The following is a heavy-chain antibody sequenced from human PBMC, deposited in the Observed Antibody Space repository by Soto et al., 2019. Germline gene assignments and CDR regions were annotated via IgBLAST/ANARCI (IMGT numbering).Heavy chain of an antibody. V-gene: IGHV4-59*01. J-gene: IGHJ4*02. CDR3: ARGKYYDSSGYSAGNY. Sequence: PSEPLSLTCTVSGGSMSSYYWNWIRQPPGKGLEWIGYIYYSGSTNYNPSLKSRVTISVDTSKKQFSLKLISVTAADTAVYYCARGKYYDSSGYSAGNYWGQGTLVTVSS. CDR2: IYYSGST. D-gene: IGHD3-22*01. CDR1: GGSMSSYY.